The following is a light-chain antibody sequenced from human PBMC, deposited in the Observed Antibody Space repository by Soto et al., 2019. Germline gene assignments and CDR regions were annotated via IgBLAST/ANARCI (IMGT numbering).Light chain of an antibody. CDR1: QGISDW. Sequence: DIQMTQSPSTLSASVGDRVTIACRASQGISDWLAWYQQKPGQAPKFLIYTASNLANGVPSRFSGSGSGTEFTLTISSLQPEDFATYYCQQYDTYPTTFGQGTKVEIK. V-gene: IGKV1-5*03. CDR3: QQYDTYPTT. CDR2: TAS. J-gene: IGKJ1*01.